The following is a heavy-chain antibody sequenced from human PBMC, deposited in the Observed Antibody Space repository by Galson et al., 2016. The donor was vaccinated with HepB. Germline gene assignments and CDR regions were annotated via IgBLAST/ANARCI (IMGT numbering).Heavy chain of an antibody. J-gene: IGHJ4*02. Sequence: SLRLSCAASGFTFSTYGMHWVRQAPGKGLEWVAVISCDGDTKYHADSVKGRFTISRDNSKNTLYLQMHRLRFEDTAVYYCASDPRQWHRGNNYGFEYWGQGTLVSVSS. CDR1: GFTFSTYG. CDR3: ASDPRQWHRGNNYGFEY. V-gene: IGHV3-30*03. D-gene: IGHD5-18*01. CDR2: ISCDGDTK.